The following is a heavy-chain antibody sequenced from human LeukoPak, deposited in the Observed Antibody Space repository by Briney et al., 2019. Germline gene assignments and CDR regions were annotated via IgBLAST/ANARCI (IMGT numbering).Heavy chain of an antibody. CDR1: GFTFSSYS. J-gene: IGHJ4*02. CDR3: ARGIAGAVVLGDY. Sequence: GGSLRLSCAASGFTFSSYSMNWVRQAPGKGLEWVSSISSSSSYIYYADSVKGRFTISRDNAKNSLYLQMNSLRAEDTAVYYCARGIAGAVVLGDYWGQGTLVTVSS. V-gene: IGHV3-21*01. D-gene: IGHD6-19*01. CDR2: ISSSSSYI.